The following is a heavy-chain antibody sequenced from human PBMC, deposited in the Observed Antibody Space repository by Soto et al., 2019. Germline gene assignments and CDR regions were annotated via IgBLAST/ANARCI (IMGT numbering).Heavy chain of an antibody. D-gene: IGHD2-2*02. CDR2: IIPIFGTA. Sequence: QVQLVQSGAEVKKPGSSVKVSCKASGGTFSSYAISWVRQAPGHGLEWMGGIIPIFGTANYAQKFQGRVTITADKSTSTAYMELSSLRSEDTAVYYCARGPRYCSSTSCYTGDYWGQGTLVTVSS. J-gene: IGHJ4*02. CDR1: GGTFSSYA. V-gene: IGHV1-69*06. CDR3: ARGPRYCSSTSCYTGDY.